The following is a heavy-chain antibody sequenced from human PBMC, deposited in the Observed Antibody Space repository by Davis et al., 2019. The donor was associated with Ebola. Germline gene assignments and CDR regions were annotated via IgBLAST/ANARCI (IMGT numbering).Heavy chain of an antibody. J-gene: IGHJ4*02. CDR2: ISYDGTKK. CDR1: GFMFNDYA. D-gene: IGHD4-17*01. CDR3: ARERRYGDSDFDY. Sequence: PGGSLRLSCEASGFMFNDYAMQWVRQTPGKGLEWVTFISYDGTKKEYVDSVKGRFTISRDNSKNTLYLQMNSLRAEDTAVYYCARERRYGDSDFDYWGQGTLVTVSS. V-gene: IGHV3-30-3*01.